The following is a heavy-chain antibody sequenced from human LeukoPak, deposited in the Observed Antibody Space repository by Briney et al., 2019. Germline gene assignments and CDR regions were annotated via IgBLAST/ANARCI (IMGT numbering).Heavy chain of an antibody. CDR2: ISGSGAGT. CDR3: AKDYYYDSSGYSFDY. V-gene: IGHV3-23*01. J-gene: IGHJ4*02. Sequence: GGSLRLSCAVSGFTFSSYAMNWVRQAPGKGLEWVSGISGSGAGTYYADSVKGRFTISRDNSKNTLYLQMNSLRAEDTAVYYCAKDYYYDSSGYSFDYWGQGTLVTVSS. D-gene: IGHD3-22*01. CDR1: GFTFSSYA.